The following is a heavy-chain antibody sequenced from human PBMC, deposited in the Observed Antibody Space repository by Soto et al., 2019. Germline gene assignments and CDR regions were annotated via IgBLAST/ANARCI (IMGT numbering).Heavy chain of an antibody. J-gene: IGHJ6*02. CDR3: ARDYYRFNSGYGFSMDV. D-gene: IGHD5-12*01. CDR1: GFTTSSYA. V-gene: IGHV3-30-3*01. Sequence: QVQLVESGGGVVQPGRSLRLSCAASGFTTSSYAMHWVRQAPCKGLEWVAVISYDGSNKYYADSVKGRFTISRDNSKNTLYLQMNSLRAEDTAVYYCARDYYRFNSGYGFSMDVWGQGTTVTVSS. CDR2: ISYDGSNK.